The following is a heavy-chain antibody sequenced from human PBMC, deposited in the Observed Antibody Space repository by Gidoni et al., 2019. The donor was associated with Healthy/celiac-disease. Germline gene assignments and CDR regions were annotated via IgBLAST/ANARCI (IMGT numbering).Heavy chain of an antibody. J-gene: IGHJ4*02. Sequence: QVQLVESGGCLVKPGGSLTLPCAAPGFTFRYYYMSWIRQAPGKGLEWVSYISSSSSYTNYADSVKGRFTISRDNAKNSLYLQMNSLRAEDTAVYYCARDDYDFWSGYYPDYWGQGTLVTVSS. V-gene: IGHV3-11*05. D-gene: IGHD3-3*01. CDR3: ARDDYDFWSGYYPDY. CDR2: ISSSSSYT. CDR1: GFTFRYYY.